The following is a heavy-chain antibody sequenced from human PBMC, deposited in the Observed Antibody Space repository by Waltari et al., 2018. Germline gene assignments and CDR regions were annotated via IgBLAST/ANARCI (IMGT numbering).Heavy chain of an antibody. J-gene: IGHJ6*02. D-gene: IGHD3-22*01. CDR3: ARTYYYDSSGYRYYYYYGMDV. CDR2: IYYSGST. V-gene: IGHV4-59*01. Sequence: QVQLQESGPGLVKPSETLSLTCTVSGGSISSYYWSWIRQPPGKGLEWIGYIYYSGSTNYNPSLKSRVTISVDTSKNQFSLKLSSVTAADTAVYYCARTYYYDSSGYRYYYYYGMDVWGQGTTVTVSS. CDR1: GGSISSYY.